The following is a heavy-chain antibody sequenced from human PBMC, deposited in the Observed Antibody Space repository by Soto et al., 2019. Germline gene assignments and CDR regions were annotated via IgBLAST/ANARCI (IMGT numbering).Heavy chain of an antibody. CDR3: AKWHSSGYGYFDY. V-gene: IGHV3-30*18. CDR1: GFTFSSYG. D-gene: IGHD3-22*01. CDR2: ISYDGSNK. J-gene: IGHJ4*02. Sequence: QVQLVESGGGVVQPGRSLRLSCAASGFTFSSYGMHWVRQAPGKGLEWVAVISYDGSNKYYADSVKGRFTISRDNSKNTLYLQINSLRADDTAVYYCAKWHSSGYGYFDYWGQGTLVTVSS.